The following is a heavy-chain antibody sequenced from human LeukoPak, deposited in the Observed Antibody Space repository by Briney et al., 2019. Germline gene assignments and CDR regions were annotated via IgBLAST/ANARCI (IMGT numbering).Heavy chain of an antibody. V-gene: IGHV3-64D*06. J-gene: IGHJ4*02. CDR2: ISSNEYDT. Sequence: GGSLRLSCSASGFTFGAYFMHWVRQAPGKGLQYVSSISSNEYDTYYADSVKGRFTISRDNSRNTLFLQMNNLRPEDTAVYYCVKDLNGTWSFDYWGQGTLVTVSS. D-gene: IGHD2-8*01. CDR1: GFTFGAYF. CDR3: VKDLNGTWSFDY.